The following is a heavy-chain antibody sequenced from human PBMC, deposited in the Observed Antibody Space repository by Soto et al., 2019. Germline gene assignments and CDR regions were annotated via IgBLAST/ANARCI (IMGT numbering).Heavy chain of an antibody. D-gene: IGHD2-21*02. V-gene: IGHV4-30-4*01. J-gene: IGHJ3*01. CDR3: AREVNNVTETDAFDL. Sequence: SETLSLTCTVSGASISGGDYYWSWVRHPPGKGLEWIGYIYHSGSAYYKPSLKSRVTITLATSKNQFSLRLTSVTAADTAVYYCAREVNNVTETDAFDLLGQGTILTV. CDR2: IYHSGSA. CDR1: GASISGGDYY.